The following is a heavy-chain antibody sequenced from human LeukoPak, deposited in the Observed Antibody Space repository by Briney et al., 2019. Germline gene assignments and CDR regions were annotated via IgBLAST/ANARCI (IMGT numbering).Heavy chain of an antibody. CDR1: GFTFSDYY. D-gene: IGHD5-18*01. CDR2: ISGDSDTI. V-gene: IGHV3-11*01. CDR3: ARDSNTAMIILDH. Sequence: GGSLRLSCVASGFTFSDYYMNWVRPTPEKALEWIAHISGDSDTIYYTDSVKGRFSISRDNARNSLFLQMDSLRAEDTAVYYCARDSNTAMIILDHWGQGTPVTVSS. J-gene: IGHJ4*02.